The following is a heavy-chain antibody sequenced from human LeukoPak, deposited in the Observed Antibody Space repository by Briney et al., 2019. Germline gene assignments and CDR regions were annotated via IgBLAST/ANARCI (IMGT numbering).Heavy chain of an antibody. D-gene: IGHD6-13*01. CDR3: AKEAVAAAGPFDY. Sequence: ASVTVSCKAFGYIFTEYDINLVRQAAGQGHELMGWINPNSGDTNFAHYAQKFQGRVTMTRDTSISTAYMELSRLRSDDTAVYYCAKEAVAAAGPFDYWGQGTLVTVSS. CDR1: GYIFTEYD. V-gene: IGHV1-2*02. CDR2: INPNSGDT. J-gene: IGHJ4*02.